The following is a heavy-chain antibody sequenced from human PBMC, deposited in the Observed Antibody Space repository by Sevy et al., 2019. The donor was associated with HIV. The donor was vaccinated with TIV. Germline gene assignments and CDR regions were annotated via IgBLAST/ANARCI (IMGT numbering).Heavy chain of an antibody. Sequence: GGSLRLSCAASGCTFSSYTMSWVRQAPGKGLEWVSAISGSGRYTYDADSVKGRFTLSRDNSKNTLDLQMNSLRAEDTAVYYCTTRTLSSSFYYYYGMDVWGQGTTVTVSS. CDR3: TTRTLSSSFYYYYGMDV. D-gene: IGHD6-13*01. CDR1: GCTFSSYT. J-gene: IGHJ6*02. CDR2: ISGSGRYT. V-gene: IGHV3-23*01.